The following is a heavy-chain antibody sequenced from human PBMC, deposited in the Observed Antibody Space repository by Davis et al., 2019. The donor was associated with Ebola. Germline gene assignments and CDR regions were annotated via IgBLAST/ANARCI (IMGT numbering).Heavy chain of an antibody. J-gene: IGHJ3*02. D-gene: IGHD6-13*01. Sequence: PGGSLRLSCAASGFTFSSYWMSWVRQAPGKGLEWVANIKQDGSEKYYVDSVKGRFTISRDNAKNSLYLQMNSLRAEDTAVYYCARETYSSSWYDWTRSGELGAFDIWGQGTMVTVSS. CDR2: IKQDGSEK. CDR1: GFTFSSYW. CDR3: ARETYSSSWYDWTRSGELGAFDI. V-gene: IGHV3-7*01.